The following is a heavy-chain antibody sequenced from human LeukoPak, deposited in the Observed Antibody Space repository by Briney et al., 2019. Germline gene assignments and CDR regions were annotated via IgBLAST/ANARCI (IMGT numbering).Heavy chain of an antibody. CDR1: GDTFTGYY. V-gene: IGHV1-2*02. J-gene: IGHJ4*02. CDR2: INPNRGGT. D-gene: IGHD3-10*02. CDR3: ARCLFGAFCRHLDY. Sequence: ASVNVSCKASGDTFTGYYMHWVRQATGQGLEWMGWINPNRGGTNYAQKFQGRVTMTRDTSISTAYMELSRLRTDHSAVSYCARCLFGAFCRHLDYWGQGTLVTVPS.